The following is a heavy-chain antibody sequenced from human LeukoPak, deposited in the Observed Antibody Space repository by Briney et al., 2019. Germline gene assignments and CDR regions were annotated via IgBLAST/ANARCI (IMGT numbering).Heavy chain of an antibody. Sequence: GGSLRLSCAASEFTFSTYWMSWVRQAPGKGLEWVANIKQDGSEKYYLDSVRGRFTISRDNAKNSLYLQMNSLRAEDTAVYYCARDGVYSTSSADLWGQGTLVTVSS. CDR3: ARDGVYSTSSADL. D-gene: IGHD6-6*01. CDR1: EFTFSTYW. J-gene: IGHJ5*02. CDR2: IKQDGSEK. V-gene: IGHV3-7*01.